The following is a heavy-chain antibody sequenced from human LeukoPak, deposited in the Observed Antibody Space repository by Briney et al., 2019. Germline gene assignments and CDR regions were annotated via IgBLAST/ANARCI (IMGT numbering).Heavy chain of an antibody. Sequence: PSETMSLTCTVSGGSISSYYWSWIRQPAGKGLGWIGRIYTSGSTNYNPSLKSRVPMSVATSKNQFSLKLSSVTAADTAVYYCAREPNYDILTGYYKGGDAFDIWGQGTMVTVSS. CDR2: IYTSGST. V-gene: IGHV4-4*07. CDR3: AREPNYDILTGYYKGGDAFDI. J-gene: IGHJ3*02. CDR1: GGSISSYY. D-gene: IGHD3-9*01.